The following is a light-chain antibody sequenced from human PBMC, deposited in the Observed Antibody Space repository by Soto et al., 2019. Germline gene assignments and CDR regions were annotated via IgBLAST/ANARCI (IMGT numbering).Light chain of an antibody. V-gene: IGLV2-23*01. CDR3: CSYAGSHTLV. CDR1: IDDVGSYNL. J-gene: IGLJ3*02. CDR2: EDT. Sequence: QSVRTQPASVCGSPGQSITISCTGTIDDVGSYNLVSWYQQYPGKAPKVLIYEDTKRPSGVSNRFSGSKSGNTASLTISGLQAEDESSYYCCSYAGSHTLVFGGGTKVTVL.